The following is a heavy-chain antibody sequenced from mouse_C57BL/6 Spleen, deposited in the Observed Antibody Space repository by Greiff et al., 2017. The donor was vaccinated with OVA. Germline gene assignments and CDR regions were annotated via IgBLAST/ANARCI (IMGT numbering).Heavy chain of an antibody. CDR3: AYYGSSWFAY. J-gene: IGHJ3*01. D-gene: IGHD1-1*01. Sequence: QVQLQQSDAELVKPGASVKISCKVSGYTFTDYTMHWVKQRPEQGLEWIGYIYPSDGSTKYNEKFKGTATLTADKSSSTAYMQLNSLTSEDSAVYFCAYYGSSWFAYWGQGTLVTVSA. CDR2: IYPSDGST. V-gene: IGHV1-78*01. CDR1: GYTFTDYT.